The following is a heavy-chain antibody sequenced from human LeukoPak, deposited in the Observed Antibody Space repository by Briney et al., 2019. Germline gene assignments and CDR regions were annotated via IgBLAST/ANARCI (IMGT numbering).Heavy chain of an antibody. Sequence: ASVKVSCKASGYIFTNFYLHWVRQAPGQGLEWMALINPSGGNTRYAQKLQGRVTMTRDTSTTTVYMELSSLRSEDTAVYYCARGGHLRYGDTQNWFDPWGQGTLVTVSS. V-gene: IGHV1-46*04. CDR3: ARGGHLRYGDTQNWFDP. CDR1: GYIFTNFY. D-gene: IGHD4-17*01. CDR2: INPSGGNT. J-gene: IGHJ5*02.